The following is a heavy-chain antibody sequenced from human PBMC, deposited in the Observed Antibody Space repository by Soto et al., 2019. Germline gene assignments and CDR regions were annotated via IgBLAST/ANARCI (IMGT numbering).Heavy chain of an antibody. CDR2: IYYSGST. D-gene: IGHD3-22*01. CDR3: ARHGKNYYDSSGYYDY. J-gene: IGHJ4*02. CDR1: GGSISSNY. Sequence: QVQLQESGPGLVKPSETLSLTCTVSGGSISSNYWSWIRQPPGKGLEWIGYIYYSGSTNYNPSLKSRVTISVDTSKTQFSLKLSSVTAADTAVYYCARHGKNYYDSSGYYDYWGQGTLVTVSS. V-gene: IGHV4-59*08.